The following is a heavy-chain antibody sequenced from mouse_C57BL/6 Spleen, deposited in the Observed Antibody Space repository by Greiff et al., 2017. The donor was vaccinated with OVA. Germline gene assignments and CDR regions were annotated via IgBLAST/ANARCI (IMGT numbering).Heavy chain of an antibody. CDR3: AESSSYYFDY. J-gene: IGHJ2*01. CDR1: GYTFTSYW. V-gene: IGHV1-64*01. CDR2: IHPNSGST. D-gene: IGHD1-1*01. Sequence: QVQLQQSGAELVKPGASVKLSCKASGYTFTSYWMHWVKQRPGQGLEWIGMIHPNSGSTNYNEKFKSKATLTVDKSSSTAYMQLSSLTSEDSAVYYCAESSSYYFDYWGQGTTLTVSS.